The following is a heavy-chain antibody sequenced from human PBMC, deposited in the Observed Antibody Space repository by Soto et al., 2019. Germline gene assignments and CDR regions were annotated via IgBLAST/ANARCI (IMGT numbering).Heavy chain of an antibody. Sequence: GGSLRLSCAASGFTFSSYGMHWVRQAPGKGLEWVAVISYDGSNKYYADSVKGRFTISRDNSKNTLYLQMNSLRAEDTAVYYCAKDMVVGYSSGWYDYWGQGTLVTVSS. CDR2: ISYDGSNK. CDR3: AKDMVVGYSSGWYDY. J-gene: IGHJ4*02. V-gene: IGHV3-30*18. D-gene: IGHD6-19*01. CDR1: GFTFSSYG.